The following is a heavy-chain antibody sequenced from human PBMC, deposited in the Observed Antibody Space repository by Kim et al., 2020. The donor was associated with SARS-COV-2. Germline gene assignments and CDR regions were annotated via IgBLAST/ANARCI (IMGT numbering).Heavy chain of an antibody. CDR3: ARDGGTTDLDY. Sequence: DSVKVSCKASGYTFTSYAMHWVRQAPGQRLEWMGGINAGNGNTKYSQKFQGRVTITRDTSASTAYMELSSLRSEDTAVYYCARDGGTTDLDYWGQGTLVTVSS. D-gene: IGHD4-4*01. CDR2: INAGNGNT. J-gene: IGHJ4*02. CDR1: GYTFTSYA. V-gene: IGHV1-3*01.